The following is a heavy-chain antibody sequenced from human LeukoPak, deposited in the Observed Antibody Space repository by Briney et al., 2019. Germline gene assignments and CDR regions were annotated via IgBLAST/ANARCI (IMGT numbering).Heavy chain of an antibody. J-gene: IGHJ4*02. CDR3: ARDVGFLEWLSYYDY. Sequence: ASVKVSCKASGNTFTSFAITWVRQAPGQGLEWMGWISAYNRNTNYAQKFQGRVIMTIDRSTSTAYMELSRLRSDDTAVYYCARDVGFLEWLSYYDYWGQGTLVTVSS. CDR2: ISAYNRNT. V-gene: IGHV1-18*01. D-gene: IGHD3-3*01. CDR1: GNTFTSFA.